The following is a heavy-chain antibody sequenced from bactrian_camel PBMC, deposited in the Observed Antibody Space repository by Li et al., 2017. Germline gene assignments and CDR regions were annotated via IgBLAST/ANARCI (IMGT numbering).Heavy chain of an antibody. CDR2: VDSDGIT. Sequence: HVQLVESGGGSVQAGGSLRLSCVVSGYTGRRMAWFRQAPGLEREAIAGVDSDGITRYADSVKGRFTISKDNAKNILYLQMNDLKPEDTAIYYCAADSRWGMTAIQALASPALRYWGQGTQVTVS. V-gene: IGHV3S53*01. J-gene: IGHJ4*01. CDR3: AADSRWGMTAIQALASPALRY. CDR1: GYTGRR. D-gene: IGHD3*01.